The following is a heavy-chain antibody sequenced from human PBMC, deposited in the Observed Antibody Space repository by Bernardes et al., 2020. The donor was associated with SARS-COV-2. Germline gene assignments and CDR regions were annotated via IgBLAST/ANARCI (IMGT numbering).Heavy chain of an antibody. CDR2: IYTSGST. D-gene: IGHD4-17*01. CDR1: GGFISSYY. J-gene: IGHJ4*02. V-gene: IGHV4-4*07. CDR3: ARDVDYGDYFDY. Sequence: SESLSLTCTVSGGFISSYYWSWIRQPAGKGLEWIGRIYTSGSTNYNPSLKSRVTMSVDTSKNQFSLKLSSVTAADTAVYYCARDVDYGDYFDYWGQGTLVTVSS.